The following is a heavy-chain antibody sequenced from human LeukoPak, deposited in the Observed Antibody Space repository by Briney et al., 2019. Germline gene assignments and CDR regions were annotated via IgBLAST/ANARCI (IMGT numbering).Heavy chain of an antibody. CDR2: INHSGST. V-gene: IGHV4-34*01. CDR3: ARAVGGGYQLPSHNWFDP. J-gene: IGHJ5*02. CDR1: GGSFSGYY. Sequence: ASETLSLTCAVYGGSFSGYYWSWIRQPPGKGLEWIGEINHSGSTNYNPSLKSRVTISVDTSKNQFSLKLSSVTVADTAVYYCARAVGGGYQLPSHNWFDPWGQGTLVTVSS. D-gene: IGHD2-2*01.